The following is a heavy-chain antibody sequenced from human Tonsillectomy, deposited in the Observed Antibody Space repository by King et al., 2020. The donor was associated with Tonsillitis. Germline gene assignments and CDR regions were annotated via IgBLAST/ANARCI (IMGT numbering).Heavy chain of an antibody. CDR2: IIRMFGTA. CDR1: GGTFSSYA. Sequence: QLVQSGAEVKKPGSSVKVSCKASGGTFSSYAISWVRQAPGQGLEWMGGIIRMFGTANYAQKFQGRVTITADESTSTAYMELSSLRSEDTAVYYCARVGPNYYDRSGYPRAVGQHWGQGTLVTGSS. D-gene: IGHD3-22*01. J-gene: IGHJ1*01. CDR3: ARVGPNYYDRSGYPRAVGQH. V-gene: IGHV1-69*12.